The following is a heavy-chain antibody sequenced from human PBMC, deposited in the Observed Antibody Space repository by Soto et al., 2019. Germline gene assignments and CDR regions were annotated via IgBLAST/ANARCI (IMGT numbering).Heavy chain of an antibody. CDR1: GYTFTTFG. D-gene: IGHD4-17*01. CDR2: LTAYDSKR. V-gene: IGHV1-18*01. Sequence: QVQMVQSGVEVRKTGASVRVSCRNSGYTFTTFGIHWVRQAPGQGLEWMGCLTAYDSKRNFAQKFQDRLTMTMDITTGTGYMELSGLRSDDTAVYFCARGLTYGDFDYWGRGTQVAVSS. CDR3: ARGLTYGDFDY. J-gene: IGHJ4*02.